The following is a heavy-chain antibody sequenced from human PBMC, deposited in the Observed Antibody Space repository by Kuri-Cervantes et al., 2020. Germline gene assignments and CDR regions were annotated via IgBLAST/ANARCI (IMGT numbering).Heavy chain of an antibody. J-gene: IGHJ4*02. CDR3: AKLLLWFGELLYPWSDFDY. CDR2: ISGSGGST. CDR1: GFTFSSYA. V-gene: IGHV3-23*01. D-gene: IGHD3-10*01. Sequence: GGSLRLSCAASGFTFSSYAMSWVRQAPGKGLEWVSAISGSGGSTYYADSVKGRFTISRDNSKNTLYLQMNSLRAEDTAVYYCAKLLLWFGELLYPWSDFDYWGQGILVTVSS.